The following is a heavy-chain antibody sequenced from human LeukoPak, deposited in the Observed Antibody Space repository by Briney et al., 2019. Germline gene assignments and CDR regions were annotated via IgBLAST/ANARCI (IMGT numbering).Heavy chain of an antibody. CDR1: GYSISSGYY. J-gene: IGHJ5*02. V-gene: IGHV4-38-2*02. CDR2: INHSGST. Sequence: SETLSLTCTVSGYSISSGYYWGWIRQPPGKGLEWIGEINHSGSTNYNPSLKSRVTISVDTSKNQFSLKLSSVTAADTAVYYCANRIAAVGTNWFDPWGQGTLVTVSS. CDR3: ANRIAAVGTNWFDP. D-gene: IGHD6-13*01.